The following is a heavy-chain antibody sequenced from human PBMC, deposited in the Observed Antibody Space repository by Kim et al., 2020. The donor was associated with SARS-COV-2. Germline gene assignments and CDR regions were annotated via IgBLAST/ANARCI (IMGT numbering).Heavy chain of an antibody. V-gene: IGHV1-3*01. CDR1: GYTFTSYA. D-gene: IGHD2-2*01. CDR2: INAGNGNT. J-gene: IGHJ6*02. CDR3: ATGADCSSTSCYGYYYYGMDV. Sequence: ASVKVSCKASGYTFTSYAMHWVRQAPGQRLEWMGWINAGNGNTKYSQKFQGRVTITRDTSASTAYMELSSLRSEDTAVYYCATGADCSSTSCYGYYYYGMDVWGQGTTVTVSS.